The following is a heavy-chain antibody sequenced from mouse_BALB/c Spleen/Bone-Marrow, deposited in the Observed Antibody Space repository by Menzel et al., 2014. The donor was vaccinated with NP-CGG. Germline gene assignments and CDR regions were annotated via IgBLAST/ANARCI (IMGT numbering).Heavy chain of an antibody. Sequence: EVKLLESGGGLVKPGGSLKLSCAASGLTFSSYAMSWVRQTPEKRLEWVATISSGGSYTYYPDSVKGRFTISRDNAKNTLYLQMSSLRSEDTAMYYCARKSYYDYDGRPWFAYWGQGTLVTVSA. D-gene: IGHD2-4*01. CDR3: ARKSYYDYDGRPWFAY. V-gene: IGHV5-9-3*01. J-gene: IGHJ3*01. CDR1: GLTFSSYA. CDR2: ISSGGSYT.